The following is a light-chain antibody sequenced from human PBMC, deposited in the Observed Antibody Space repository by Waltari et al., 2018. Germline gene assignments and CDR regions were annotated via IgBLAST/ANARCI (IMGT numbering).Light chain of an antibody. CDR1: GSDVGGYDY. J-gene: IGLJ2*01. CDR3: SSYTSSGVV. V-gene: IGLV2-14*01. Sequence: QSALTQPASVSGSPGQAIIISCTGTGSDVGGYDYVSWYQQYPGKAPRLIIYDVYNRPSGVSTRVSGSKSDNTASLTISGLQAEDESVYYCSSYTSSGVVFGGGTKLTVL. CDR2: DVY.